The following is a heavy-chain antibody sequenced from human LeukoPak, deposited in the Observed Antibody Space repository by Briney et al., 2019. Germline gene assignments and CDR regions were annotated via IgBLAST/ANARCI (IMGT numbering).Heavy chain of an antibody. D-gene: IGHD6-13*01. V-gene: IGHV3-9*01. J-gene: IGHJ4*02. CDR1: GFIFDDYA. Sequence: GGSLRLSCAASGFIFDDYAMHWVRQAPGKGLEWVSGISWNSGSIGYADSVKGRFTISRDNAKNSLYLQMNSLRAEDTALYYCAKEGISSSWLDYWGQGTLVTVSS. CDR3: AKEGISSSWLDY. CDR2: ISWNSGSI.